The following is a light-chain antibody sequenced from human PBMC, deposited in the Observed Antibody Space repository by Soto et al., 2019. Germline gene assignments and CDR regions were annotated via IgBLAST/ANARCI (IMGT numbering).Light chain of an antibody. CDR3: QQYDNWPFT. J-gene: IGKJ3*01. CDR1: QSVSSN. Sequence: EIVMTQSPVTLSVSPGERATLSCRASQSVSSNLAWYQQKPGQAPRLLIYGASTRATGVPARFSGSGSGTEFTLTISSLQSEDFVVYYCQQYDNWPFTLGPGTKVDIK. V-gene: IGKV3-15*01. CDR2: GAS.